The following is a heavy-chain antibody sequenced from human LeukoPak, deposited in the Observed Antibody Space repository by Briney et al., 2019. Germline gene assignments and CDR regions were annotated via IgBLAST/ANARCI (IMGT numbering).Heavy chain of an antibody. J-gene: IGHJ2*01. Sequence: SETLSLTCTVSGGSISSGGYYWSWIRQPPGKGLEWIGYIYHSGSTYYNPSLKSRVTISVDRSKNQFSLKLSSVTAADTAVYYCARGPIFRGVIKPRYFDLWGRGTLVTVSS. CDR2: IYHSGST. D-gene: IGHD3-10*01. V-gene: IGHV4-30-2*01. CDR3: ARGPIFRGVIKPRYFDL. CDR1: GGSISSGGYY.